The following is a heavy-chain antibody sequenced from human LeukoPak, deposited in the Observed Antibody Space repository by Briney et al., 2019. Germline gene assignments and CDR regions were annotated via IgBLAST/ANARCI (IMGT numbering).Heavy chain of an antibody. CDR2: MYYSGSA. D-gene: IGHD3-10*01. J-gene: IGHJ1*01. CDR1: GDSISSNY. CDR3: AGVRRGSSGRPEYFQH. V-gene: IGHV4-59*01. Sequence: PSETLSLTCTFPGDSISSNYWSWIRQPPGKGLEWIGYMYYSGSANDNTSLKNRVTISVDTSKNQFSLKLTSVTAADTAVYYCAGVRRGSSGRPEYFQHWGQGTLVTVSS.